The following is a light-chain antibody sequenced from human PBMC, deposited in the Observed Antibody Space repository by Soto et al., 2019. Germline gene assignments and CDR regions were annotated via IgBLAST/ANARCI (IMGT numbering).Light chain of an antibody. CDR3: TSYTRSSSLRV. Sequence: QSVLTQPASVSGSPGQSITISCTGTSSDVGGYNYVSWYQQHPGKAPKLMIYGVSNRPSGVSNRFSGSKSGNTASLTISGLQAEDEADYYCTSYTRSSSLRVFGGGTQLTVL. CDR1: SSDVGGYNY. V-gene: IGLV2-14*01. CDR2: GVS. J-gene: IGLJ3*02.